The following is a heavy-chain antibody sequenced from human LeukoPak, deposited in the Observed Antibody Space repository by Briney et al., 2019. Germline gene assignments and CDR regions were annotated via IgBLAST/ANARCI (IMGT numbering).Heavy chain of an antibody. CDR1: GFTFSSYG. CDR2: IRYDGSNK. Sequence: GGSLRLSCAASGFTFSSYGMHWVRQAPGKGLEWMTFIRYDGSNKYYADSVKGRFTISRDNSKNTLYLQMNSLRAEDTAVYYCARGCGDFWSAHFVGALDYWGQGTLVTVSS. CDR3: ARGCGDFWSAHFVGALDY. V-gene: IGHV3-30*02. J-gene: IGHJ4*02. D-gene: IGHD3-3*01.